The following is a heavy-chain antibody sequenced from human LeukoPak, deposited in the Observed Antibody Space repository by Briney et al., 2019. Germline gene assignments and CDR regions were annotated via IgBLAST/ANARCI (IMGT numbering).Heavy chain of an antibody. D-gene: IGHD2-15*01. CDR3: AEGLDYYHHMDV. J-gene: IGHJ6*03. Sequence: SVKVSCKASGGTFSSYAISWVRQAPGQGLEWMGGIIPIFGTANYAQKFQGRVTITTDESTSTAYMELSSLRSEDTAVYYCAEGLDYYHHMDVWGKGTTVTVSS. CDR1: GGTFSSYA. CDR2: IIPIFGTA. V-gene: IGHV1-69*05.